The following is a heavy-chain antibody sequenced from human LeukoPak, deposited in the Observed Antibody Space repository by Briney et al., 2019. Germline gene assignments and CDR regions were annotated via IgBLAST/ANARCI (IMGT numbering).Heavy chain of an antibody. V-gene: IGHV4-61*01. CDR2: IYYSGST. Sequence: SETLSLTCAVSGYSISSGYYWGWIRQPPGKGLEWIGYIYYSGSTNYNPSLKSRVTISVDTSKNQFSLKLSSVTAADTAVYYCARSEYYYDSSGSFDYWGQGTLVTVSS. CDR1: GYSISSGYY. D-gene: IGHD3-22*01. CDR3: ARSEYYYDSSGSFDY. J-gene: IGHJ4*02.